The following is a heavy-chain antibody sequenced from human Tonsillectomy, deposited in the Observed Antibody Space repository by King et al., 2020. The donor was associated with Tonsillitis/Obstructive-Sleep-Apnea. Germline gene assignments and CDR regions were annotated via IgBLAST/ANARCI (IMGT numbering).Heavy chain of an antibody. CDR1: GYSFSNYW. J-gene: IGHJ4*02. CDR3: ASRVGYCSGGRCPYSSDH. D-gene: IGHD2-15*01. V-gene: IGHV5-51*01. Sequence: QLVQSGAEVKKPGESLKISCKGSGYSFSNYWIGWVRQMPGRGLEWRGIIYPANSDTRYSPSFQGQVTISADKSISTAYLQWSSLKASDTAMYYCASRVGYCSGGRCPYSSDHWGQGTLVTVSS. CDR2: IYPANSDT.